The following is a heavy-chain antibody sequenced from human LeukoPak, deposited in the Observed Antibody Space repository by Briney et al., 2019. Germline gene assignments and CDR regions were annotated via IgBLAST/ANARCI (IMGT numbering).Heavy chain of an antibody. CDR1: GFTFSSYA. J-gene: IGHJ4*02. D-gene: IGHD3-10*01. V-gene: IGHV3-30-3*01. CDR3: AGDASGSIDY. CDR2: ISYDGSNK. Sequence: GGSLRLSCAASGFTFSSYAMSWVRQAPGKGLEWVAFISYDGSNKYYADSVKGRFTISRDNPKNTLYLQMNSLRAEDTAVYYCAGDASGSIDYWGQGTLVTVSS.